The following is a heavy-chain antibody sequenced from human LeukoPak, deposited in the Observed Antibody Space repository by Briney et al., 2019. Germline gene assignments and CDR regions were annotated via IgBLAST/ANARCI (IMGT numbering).Heavy chain of an antibody. J-gene: IGHJ4*02. D-gene: IGHD5/OR15-5a*01. CDR2: INPTSGGA. CDR3: ARDVYRFLRYHFDV. CDR1: GYFLAAYY. V-gene: IGHV1-2*02. Sequence: ASVKVSCKASGYFLAAYYMHWVRLAPGQGLEWMGWINPTSGGANYAQKFQGRVTLTRNTSLSTVYMEINGLQFDDSGVYFCARDVYRFLRYHFDVWGQRTPVTVFS.